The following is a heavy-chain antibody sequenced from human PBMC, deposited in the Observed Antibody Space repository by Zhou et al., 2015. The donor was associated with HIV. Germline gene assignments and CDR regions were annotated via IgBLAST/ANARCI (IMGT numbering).Heavy chain of an antibody. CDR3: ARDPTPAFRGWYFDL. V-gene: IGHV3-74*02. J-gene: IGHJ2*01. CDR1: GFTFSTYT. CDR2: INQFGGDT. D-gene: IGHD3-3*02. Sequence: DVQLVESGGRLGTAWGGSLRLSCAASGFTFSTYTMNWVRQAPGKGLVWVAHINQFGGDTAYADSVKGRFTISRDNAKSTLYLQMDSLRAEDTAVYYCARDPTPAFRGWYFDLWGPWPPGRLSP.